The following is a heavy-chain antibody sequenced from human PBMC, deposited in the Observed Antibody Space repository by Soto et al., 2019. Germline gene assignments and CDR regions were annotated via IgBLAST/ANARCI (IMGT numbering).Heavy chain of an antibody. CDR2: INWNGGST. Sequence: EVQLVESGGGVVRPGGSLRLSCAASGFTFDDYGMSWVRQATGKGREWVSGINWNGGSTGYADSVKGRFTISRDSAKNSLYLQMNSLRAEDTALYYCARVSGYSGYENPFDYWGQGTLVTVSS. J-gene: IGHJ4*02. D-gene: IGHD5-12*01. CDR3: ARVSGYSGYENPFDY. CDR1: GFTFDDYG. V-gene: IGHV3-20*04.